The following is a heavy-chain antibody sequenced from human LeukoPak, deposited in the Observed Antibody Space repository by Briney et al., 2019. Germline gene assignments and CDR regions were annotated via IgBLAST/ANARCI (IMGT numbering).Heavy chain of an antibody. D-gene: IGHD3-3*01. CDR2: IYHSGST. CDR1: GGSISSGGYS. Sequence: SQTLSLTCAVSGGSISSGGYSWSWIRQPPGKGLEWIGYIYHSGSTYYNPSLKSRVTISVDRSKNQFSLKLSSVTAADTAVYYCARSSIFGVVTLLDYWGQGTLVTVSS. V-gene: IGHV4-30-2*01. CDR3: ARSSIFGVVTLLDY. J-gene: IGHJ4*02.